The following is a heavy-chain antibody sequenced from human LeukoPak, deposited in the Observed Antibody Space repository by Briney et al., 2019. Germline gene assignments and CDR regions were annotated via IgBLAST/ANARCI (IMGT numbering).Heavy chain of an antibody. J-gene: IGHJ6*03. Sequence: ESGPALVKPTQTLTLTCSFSGFSLTTAGVCANWIRQPPGKALEWLARIDWDDDKFYSTSLKTRLTISKDTSKNQVVLTMTNLDPVDTATYYCARGLRVVARPLNYYYMDVWGKGTTVTVSS. V-gene: IGHV2-70*17. CDR3: ARGLRVVARPLNYYYMDV. CDR2: IDWDDDK. CDR1: GFSLTTAGVC. D-gene: IGHD6-6*01.